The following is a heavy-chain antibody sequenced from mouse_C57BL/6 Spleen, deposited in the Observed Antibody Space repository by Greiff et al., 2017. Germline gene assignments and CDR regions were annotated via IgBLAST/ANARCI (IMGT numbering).Heavy chain of an antibody. Sequence: VQLQQPGAELVMPGASVKLSCKASGYTFTSYWMHWVKQRPGQGLEWIGEIDPSDSYTNYNQKFKGKSTLTVDKSSSTAYMQLSSLTSEDSAVYYCARSCDPDYYGSSYVLYAMDYWGQGTSVTVSS. D-gene: IGHD1-1*01. CDR1: GYTFTSYW. CDR2: IDPSDSYT. J-gene: IGHJ4*01. V-gene: IGHV1-69*01. CDR3: ARSCDPDYYGSSYVLYAMDY.